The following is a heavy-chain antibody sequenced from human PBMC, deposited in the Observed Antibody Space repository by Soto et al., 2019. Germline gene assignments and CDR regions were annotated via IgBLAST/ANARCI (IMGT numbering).Heavy chain of an antibody. CDR2: IITLFGTP. D-gene: IGHD3-10*01. CDR3: ARERDDYCSGNYYNRMDF. Sequence: QVQLVQSGAEVKKPGSSVKVSCKASGGTFSTYAISWLRQAPGQGLEWMGGIITLFGTPNYAQRLQGRVTITADKSTSTAYMELSRLRSEDTAVYYCARERDDYCSGNYYNRMDFWGQGTLVTVSS. V-gene: IGHV1-69*06. J-gene: IGHJ4*02. CDR1: GGTFSTYA.